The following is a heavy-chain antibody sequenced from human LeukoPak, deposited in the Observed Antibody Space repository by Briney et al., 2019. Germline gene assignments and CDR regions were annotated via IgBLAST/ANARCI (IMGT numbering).Heavy chain of an antibody. J-gene: IGHJ3*01. CDR3: ARSSYSSSSSV. CDR1: GFIFSGDF. CDR2: IYSDGST. D-gene: IGHD6-6*01. V-gene: IGHV3-53*01. Sequence: GGSLRLSCAASGFIFSGDFMSWVRQAPGKGLEWVSVIYSDGSTYYADSVKGRFTISRDNAKNSLYLQINSLRAEDTAVYYCARSSYSSSSSVWGQGTMVTVSS.